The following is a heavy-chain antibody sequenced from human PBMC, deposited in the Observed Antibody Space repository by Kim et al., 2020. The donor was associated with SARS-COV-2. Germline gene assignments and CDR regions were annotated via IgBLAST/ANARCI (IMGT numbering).Heavy chain of an antibody. D-gene: IGHD2-2*01. J-gene: IGHJ4*02. CDR1: GFTFSSYW. V-gene: IGHV3-7*03. CDR2: IKQDGSEK. CDR3: ARGLDSTPTTPAY. Sequence: GGSLRLSCAASGFTFSSYWMTWVRQAPGKGLEWVANIKQDGSEKYYVDSVKGRFTISRDNAKKSLYLQMNSLRTEDTAVYYCARGLDSTPTTPAYWGQGTLVTVSS.